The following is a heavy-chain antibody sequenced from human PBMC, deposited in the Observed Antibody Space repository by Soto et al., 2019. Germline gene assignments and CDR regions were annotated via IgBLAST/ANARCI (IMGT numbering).Heavy chain of an antibody. Sequence: GGSLRLSCAASGFTFSSYGMHWVRQAPGKGLEWVAVISYDGSNKYYADSVKGRFTISKDNSKNTLYLQMNSLRAEDTAVYYCAKSLIAVAGNKDNYYGMDVWGQGTTVTVSS. V-gene: IGHV3-30*18. J-gene: IGHJ6*02. D-gene: IGHD6-19*01. CDR1: GFTFSSYG. CDR3: AKSLIAVAGNKDNYYGMDV. CDR2: ISYDGSNK.